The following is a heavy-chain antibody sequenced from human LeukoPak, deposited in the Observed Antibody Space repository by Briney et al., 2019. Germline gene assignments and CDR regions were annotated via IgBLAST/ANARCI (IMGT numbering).Heavy chain of an antibody. CDR3: ARDSQRGSQRGFQY. CDR2: IIAAFDKA. J-gene: IGHJ1*01. Sequence: ASVKASCTVSGDSFSRYVISPGPRAPGQGPGWRGGIIAAFDKANYAQKFRGRVTISADKSTSTAHLEVDSLTSGDTAIYYCARDSQRGSQRGFQYWGQGTLVTVSS. V-gene: IGHV1-69*06. D-gene: IGHD3-10*01. CDR1: GDSFSRYV.